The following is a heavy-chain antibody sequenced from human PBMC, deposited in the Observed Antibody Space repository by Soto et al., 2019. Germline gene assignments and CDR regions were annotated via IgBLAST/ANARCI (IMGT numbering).Heavy chain of an antibody. CDR2: ISSTSSYI. J-gene: IGHJ4*02. Sequence: DVQLVESGGGLVKPGGSLILSCTASVFTFNLYTFNWVRQAPGKGLEWVSSISSTSSYIYYADSVKGRFAISRDNAEKSLFLQMSDLRAEDTALYYCATEGRSGYRNFDFWGQGTLVTVSS. CDR3: ATEGRSGYRNFDF. CDR1: VFTFNLYT. V-gene: IGHV3-21*01. D-gene: IGHD3-22*01.